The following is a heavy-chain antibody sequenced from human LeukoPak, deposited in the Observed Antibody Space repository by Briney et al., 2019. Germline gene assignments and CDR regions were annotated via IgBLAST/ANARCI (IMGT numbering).Heavy chain of an antibody. CDR2: ISAYNGNT. Sequence: ASVKVSCKASGYTFTGYGISWVRQAPGQGLEWMGWISAYNGNTNYAQKLQGRVTMTTDTSTSTAYMELRSLRSDDTAVYYCARDPPRGDFWSGYLAYYYYGMDVWGQGTTVTVSS. D-gene: IGHD3-3*01. J-gene: IGHJ6*02. CDR1: GYTFTGYG. V-gene: IGHV1-18*01. CDR3: ARDPPRGDFWSGYLAYYYYGMDV.